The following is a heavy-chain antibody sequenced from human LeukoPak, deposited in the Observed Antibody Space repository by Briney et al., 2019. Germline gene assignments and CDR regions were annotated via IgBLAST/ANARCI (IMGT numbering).Heavy chain of an antibody. CDR1: GFTFSDYW. CDR2: ISYDGSNK. V-gene: IGHV3-30*03. Sequence: GGSLRLSCAASGFTFSDYWMHWVRQAPGKGLEWVAVISYDGSNKYYADSVKGRFTISRDNSKNSLYLQMNSLRAEDTAVYYCARKNGLDYWGQGTLVTVSS. CDR3: ARKNGLDY. J-gene: IGHJ4*02.